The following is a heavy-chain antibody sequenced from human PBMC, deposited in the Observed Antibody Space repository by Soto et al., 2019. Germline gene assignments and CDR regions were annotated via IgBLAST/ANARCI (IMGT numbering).Heavy chain of an antibody. CDR1: VFTFSSYG. D-gene: IGHD1-26*01. V-gene: IGHV3-30*18. CDR2: ISYDGSNK. J-gene: IGHJ4*02. Sequence: VGSLRLSCASSVFTFSSYGMYCVRQSPGRWLEWVAFISYDGSNKYYSDSVKGRFTISRDNSKSTLYLQMNSLRAEDTAVYYCAKGSYSGRYSDFDYWCQGTRVSVSS. CDR3: AKGSYSGRYSDFDY.